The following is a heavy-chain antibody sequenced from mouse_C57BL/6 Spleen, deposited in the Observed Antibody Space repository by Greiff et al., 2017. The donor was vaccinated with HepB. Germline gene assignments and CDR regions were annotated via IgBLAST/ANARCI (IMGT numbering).Heavy chain of an antibody. J-gene: IGHJ2*01. D-gene: IGHD1-1*01. CDR1: GYTFTSYW. CDR3: ARNDYGSYDFDY. V-gene: IGHV1-50*01. CDR2: IDPSDSYT. Sequence: QVQLQQPGAELVKPGASVKLSCKASGYTFTSYWLQWVKQRPGQGLAWIGEIDPSDSYTNYNQKFKGKTTLTVDTSSSTAYMQLSSLTSEDSAVYYCARNDYGSYDFDYWGQGTTLTVSS.